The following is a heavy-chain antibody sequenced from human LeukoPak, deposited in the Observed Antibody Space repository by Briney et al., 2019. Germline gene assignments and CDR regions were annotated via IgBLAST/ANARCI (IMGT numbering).Heavy chain of an antibody. CDR2: IKPDGSDT. CDR1: GFTFTTHW. J-gene: IGHJ4*02. CDR3: ARGKYVGYFMDY. V-gene: IGHV3-74*01. Sequence: GGSLRLSCGASGFTFTTHWIHWVRQAPGKGLVWVSRIKPDGSDTNYADSVKGRFTISRDNAKNTVYLQMNSLRAEDTAVYYCARGKYVGYFMDYWGQGTLVTVSS. D-gene: IGHD2/OR15-2a*01.